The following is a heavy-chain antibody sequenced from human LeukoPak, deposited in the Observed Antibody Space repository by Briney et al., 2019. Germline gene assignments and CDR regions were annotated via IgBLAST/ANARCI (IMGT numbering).Heavy chain of an antibody. J-gene: IGHJ4*02. D-gene: IGHD3-10*01. CDR1: GYTFTTYY. CDR2: INPSGGST. Sequence: ASVKVSCKASGYTFTTYYVHCVRQAPGQGLEWMGVINPSGGSTSYAQKFQGRVTMTRVTSTSTVYMELSSLRSEDTAVYYCARNVDSGLDYWGQGTLVTVSS. V-gene: IGHV1-46*03. CDR3: ARNVDSGLDY.